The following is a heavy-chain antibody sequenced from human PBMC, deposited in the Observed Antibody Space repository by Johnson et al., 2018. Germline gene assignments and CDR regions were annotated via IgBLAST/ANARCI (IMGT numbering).Heavy chain of an antibody. Sequence: VQLVESGGGLVQPGRSLRLSCAASGFTFDDYAMHWVRPAPGKGLEWVSGISWNSGNIGYADSVKGRFTISRDNAKNSLYLQMNRLRAEKTAVFYCVKDTDRGDVGGWADMDVWGQGATVIVSS. D-gene: IGHD3-10*02. J-gene: IGHJ6*02. CDR3: VKDTDRGDVGGWADMDV. V-gene: IGHV3-9*01. CDR2: ISWNSGNI. CDR1: GFTFDDYA.